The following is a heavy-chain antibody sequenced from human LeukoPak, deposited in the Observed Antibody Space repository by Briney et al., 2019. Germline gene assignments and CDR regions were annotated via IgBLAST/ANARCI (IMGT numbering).Heavy chain of an antibody. CDR1: GFSISSGYY. CDR3: ARVTDWNDLDY. V-gene: IGHV4-38-2*02. J-gene: IGHJ4*02. Sequence: SETLSLTCTVSGFSISSGYYWAWIRQPPGKGLEWIGSINHSGSTYYNPSLKSRVSISVDTSKNQFSLKLSSVTAADTAVYYCARVTDWNDLDYWGQGTLVTVSS. CDR2: INHSGST. D-gene: IGHD1-1*01.